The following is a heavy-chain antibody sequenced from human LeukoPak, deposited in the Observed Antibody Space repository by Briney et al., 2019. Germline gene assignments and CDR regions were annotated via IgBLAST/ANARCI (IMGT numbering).Heavy chain of an antibody. CDR1: GGSISSYY. Sequence: PSETLSLTCTVSGGSISSYYWTWIRQPAAKGLECIGRIHTRGSTTYNPSLGSRVTMSGDTSKNQFSLTVSSVTAADTAVYYCAREGYTSSSGFDSWGRGTLVTVSS. J-gene: IGHJ4*02. V-gene: IGHV4-4*07. CDR2: IHTRGST. CDR3: AREGYTSSSGFDS. D-gene: IGHD2-15*01.